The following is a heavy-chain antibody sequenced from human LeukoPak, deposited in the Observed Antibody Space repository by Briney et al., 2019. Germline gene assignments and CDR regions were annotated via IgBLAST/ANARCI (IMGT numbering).Heavy chain of an antibody. CDR1: GFTFSDYY. Sequence: PGGSLRLSCAASGFTFSDYYMSWIRQAPGKGLEWVSYISSSGSTIYYADSVKGRFTISRDNAKNSLYLQMNSLRAEDTAVYYCAKDNRALRYFDWLIAFDYWGQGTLVTVSS. CDR2: ISSSGSTI. J-gene: IGHJ4*02. V-gene: IGHV3-11*01. D-gene: IGHD3-9*01. CDR3: AKDNRALRYFDWLIAFDY.